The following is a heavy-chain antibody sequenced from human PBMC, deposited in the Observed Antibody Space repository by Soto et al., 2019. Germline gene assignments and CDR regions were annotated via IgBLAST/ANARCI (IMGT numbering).Heavy chain of an antibody. V-gene: IGHV3-49*04. D-gene: IGHD2-8*01. CDR3: TAGKLYPSLDFDY. CDR1: GFIFGDYA. CDR2: IRSKAYGGTT. Sequence: GGSLRLSCTASGFIFGDYAMSWVRQAPGKGLEWVGFIRSKAYGGTTEYAASVKGRFTISRDDSKSIAYLQMNSLKTEDTAVYYCTAGKLYPSLDFDYWGQGTLVTVSS. J-gene: IGHJ4*02.